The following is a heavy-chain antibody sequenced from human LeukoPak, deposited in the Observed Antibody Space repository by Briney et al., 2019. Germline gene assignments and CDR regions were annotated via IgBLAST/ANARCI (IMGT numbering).Heavy chain of an antibody. CDR3: VRQGGSPDWFDP. V-gene: IGHV4-39*01. Sequence: SETLSLTCTVSGGSISSNSYYWGWIRQPPGKGLEWIGSIYYSGSTYYNPSLKSRVTISVDTSKNQFSLKLSSVTAADTAVYYCVRQGGSPDWFDPWGQGTQVTVSS. J-gene: IGHJ5*02. CDR1: GGSISSNSYY. CDR2: IYYSGST. D-gene: IGHD1-26*01.